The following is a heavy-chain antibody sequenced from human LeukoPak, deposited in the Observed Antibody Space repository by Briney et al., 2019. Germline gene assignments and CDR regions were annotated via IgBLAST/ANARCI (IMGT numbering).Heavy chain of an antibody. D-gene: IGHD3-22*01. CDR3: AGSDTIGYLPREWDYWYFDR. V-gene: IGHV3-21*03. CDR1: GFTFSRYS. CDR2: ISIGNTYI. Sequence: PGGSLRLSCAASGFTFSRYSMNWVRQAPGKWLEWVSSISIGNTYIYYADSVKGRFTISRDNAKNSLYLQLNSLRAEDTAVYYCAGSDTIGYLPREWDYWYFDRWGRGTLVTVSS. J-gene: IGHJ2*01.